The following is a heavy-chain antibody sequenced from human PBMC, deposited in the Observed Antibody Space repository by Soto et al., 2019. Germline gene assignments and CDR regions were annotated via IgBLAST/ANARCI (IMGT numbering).Heavy chain of an antibody. D-gene: IGHD6-13*01. CDR3: ARDKRLYSSSWYLGLNYYYYGMDV. CDR1: GGTFSSYA. J-gene: IGHJ6*02. Sequence: ASVKVSCKASGGTFSSYAISWVRQAPGQGLEWMGGIIPIFGTANYAQKFQGRVTITADKSTSTAYMELSSLRSEDTAVYYCARDKRLYSSSWYLGLNYYYYGMDVWGQGTTVTVSS. CDR2: IIPIFGTA. V-gene: IGHV1-69*06.